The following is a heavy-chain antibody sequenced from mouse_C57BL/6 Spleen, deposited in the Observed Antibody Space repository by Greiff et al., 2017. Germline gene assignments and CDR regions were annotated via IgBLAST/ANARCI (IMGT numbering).Heavy chain of an antibody. CDR3: AIWGYYGNPYYDMDY. CDR2: IYPGDGDT. J-gene: IGHJ4*01. CDR1: GYAFSSSW. Sequence: QVQLQQSGPELVKPGDSVTISCKASGYAFSSSWMNWVKQRPGKGLEWIGRIYPGDGDTNYNGKFKVKATLTADKSSSTAYMQLSSLTSEDSAVYVCAIWGYYGNPYYDMDYWGQGTSVTVSS. D-gene: IGHD2-1*01. V-gene: IGHV1-82*01.